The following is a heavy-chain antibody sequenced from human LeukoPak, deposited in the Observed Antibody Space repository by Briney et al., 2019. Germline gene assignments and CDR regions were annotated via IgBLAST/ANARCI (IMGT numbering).Heavy chain of an antibody. D-gene: IGHD2-2*01. V-gene: IGHV1-69*06. CDR1: GGTFSSYA. J-gene: IGHJ4*02. Sequence: GASVKVSCKASGGTFSSYAISWVRQAPGQGLEWMGGIIPIFGTANYAQKFQGRVTITADKSTSTAYMELSSLRSEDTAVYYCARDLVCSSTSCYDDYWGQGTLVTVSS. CDR2: IIPIFGTA. CDR3: ARDLVCSSTSCYDDY.